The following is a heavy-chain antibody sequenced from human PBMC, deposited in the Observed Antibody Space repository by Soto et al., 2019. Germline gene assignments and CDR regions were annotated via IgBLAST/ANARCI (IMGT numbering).Heavy chain of an antibody. CDR2: LYTSGST. Sequence: PSETLSLRYTVSGGSISTYSWSWIRHPPGKGLEWIGYLYTSGSTKYNPSLKSQVTISLDTSKNQISLKLSSVTAADTAVYYCARAYGGDWPHAYWGQGTLVTVS. J-gene: IGHJ4*02. V-gene: IGHV4-4*08. D-gene: IGHD2-21*02. CDR3: ARAYGGDWPHAY. CDR1: GGSISTYS.